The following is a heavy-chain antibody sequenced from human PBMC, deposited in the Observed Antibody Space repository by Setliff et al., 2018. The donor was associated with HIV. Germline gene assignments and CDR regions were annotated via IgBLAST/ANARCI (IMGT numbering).Heavy chain of an antibody. J-gene: IGHJ4*02. CDR2: ISGSTSTI. CDR1: GFTFNTYS. D-gene: IGHD6-19*01. CDR3: AKDRYSTGWHLDH. V-gene: IGHV3-48*01. Sequence: GESLKISCAASGFTFNTYSMNWVRQAPGKGLEWVSYISGSTSTIYYADSVKGRFSISRDNSKNTVNLQMSSLIGEDTAVYYCAKDRYSTGWHLDHWGQGTPVTVSS.